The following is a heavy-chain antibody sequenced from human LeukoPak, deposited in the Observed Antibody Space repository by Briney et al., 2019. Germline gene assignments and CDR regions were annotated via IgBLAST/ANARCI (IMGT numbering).Heavy chain of an antibody. CDR2: IYYSGST. D-gene: IGHD3-22*01. J-gene: IGHJ4*02. CDR1: GGSISSYY. CDR3: ARSAHYSQFDY. V-gene: IGHV4-59*01. Sequence: PSETLSLTCTVSGGSISSYYWSWIRQPPGKGLEWIGYIYYSGSTNYNPSLKNRVTISVDTSKNQFSLKLRSVTAADTAVYYCARSAHYSQFDYWGQGTLVTVSS.